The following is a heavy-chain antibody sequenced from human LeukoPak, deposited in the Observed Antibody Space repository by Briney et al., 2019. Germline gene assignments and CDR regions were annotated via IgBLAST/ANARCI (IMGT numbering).Heavy chain of an antibody. J-gene: IGHJ5*02. CDR2: ISSSSSYT. V-gene: IGHV3-11*06. CDR3: ARDYGDYVGGNWFDP. D-gene: IGHD4-17*01. Sequence: GRSLRLSCAASGFTFSDYYMSWIRQAPGKGLEWVSYISSSSSYTNYADSVKGRFTISRDNAKNSLYLQMNSLRAEDTAVYYCARDYGDYVGGNWFDPWGQGTLVTVSS. CDR1: GFTFSDYY.